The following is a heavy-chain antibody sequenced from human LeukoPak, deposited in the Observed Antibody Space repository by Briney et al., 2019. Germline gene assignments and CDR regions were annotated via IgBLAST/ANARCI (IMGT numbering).Heavy chain of an antibody. D-gene: IGHD2-2*01. Sequence: ASVKVSCKASGYTFTSYGISWVRQAPGQGLEWMGWISAYNGNTNYAQKLQGRVTMTTDTSTSTAYMELRSLRSDDTAVYYCARALLGYCSSTSCPHFDYWGQGTLVTVSS. V-gene: IGHV1-18*01. CDR2: ISAYNGNT. CDR1: GYTFTSYG. J-gene: IGHJ4*02. CDR3: ARALLGYCSSTSCPHFDY.